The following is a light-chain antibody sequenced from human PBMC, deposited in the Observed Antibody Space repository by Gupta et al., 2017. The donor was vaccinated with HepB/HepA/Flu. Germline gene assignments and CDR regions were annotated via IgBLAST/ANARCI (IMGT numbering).Light chain of an antibody. Sequence: DIQMTQSPSSLSASVGDRVTISCQASQNIVTYLIWYQQIPGKAPKLLIYGASSLQTGVPSRFSGSGSGTDFTLTISSLQPEDFATYYCQQSYSLPVTFGQGTKLEIK. CDR3: QQSYSLPVT. J-gene: IGKJ2*01. CDR2: GAS. V-gene: IGKV1-39*01. CDR1: QNIVTY.